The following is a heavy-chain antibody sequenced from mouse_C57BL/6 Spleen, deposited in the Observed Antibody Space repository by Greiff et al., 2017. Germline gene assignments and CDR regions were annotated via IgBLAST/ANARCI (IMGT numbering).Heavy chain of an antibody. J-gene: IGHJ4*01. CDR1: GYTFTDYN. V-gene: IGHV1-22*01. Sequence: VQLQQSGPELVKPGASVKMSCKASGYTFTDYNMHWVKQSHGKSLEWIGYINPNNGGTSYNQKFKGKATLTVNKSSSTAYMELRSLTSEDSAVYYCARWAADSNDAMDYWGQGTSVTVSS. CDR3: ARWAADSNDAMDY. CDR2: INPNNGGT.